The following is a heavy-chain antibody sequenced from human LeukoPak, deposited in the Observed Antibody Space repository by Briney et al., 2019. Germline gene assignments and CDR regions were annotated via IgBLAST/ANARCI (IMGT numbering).Heavy chain of an antibody. D-gene: IGHD2-8*01. CDR3: ASMYFSQYLQH. CDR1: GFTFSSYA. J-gene: IGHJ1*01. Sequence: PGGSLRLSCAASGFTFSSYAMSWVRQAPGKGLEWVSVISGSGGSTYYADSVKGRFTISRDNSKNTLYLQMNSLRAEDTAVYYCASMYFSQYLQHWGQGTLVTVSS. CDR2: ISGSGGST. V-gene: IGHV3-23*01.